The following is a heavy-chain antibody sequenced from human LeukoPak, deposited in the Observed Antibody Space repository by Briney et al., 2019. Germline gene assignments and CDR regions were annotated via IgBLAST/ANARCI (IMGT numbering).Heavy chain of an antibody. D-gene: IGHD2-2*01. CDR3: ARDACTSTTCSGAPFDP. CDR1: GGSFSDYY. CDR2: INHSGST. J-gene: IGHJ5*02. Sequence: PSGTLSLTCAVYGGSFSDYYWSWIRQPPGKGLEWIGEINHSGSTNYNPSLKSRVTISVDTSKNQFSLKVRSVTAADTAVYYCARDACTSTTCSGAPFDPWGQGTLVTVSS. V-gene: IGHV4-34*01.